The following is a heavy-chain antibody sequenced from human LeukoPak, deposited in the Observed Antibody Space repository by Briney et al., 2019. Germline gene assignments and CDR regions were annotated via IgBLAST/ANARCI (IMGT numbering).Heavy chain of an antibody. D-gene: IGHD3-9*01. CDR1: GFTFSSYA. Sequence: GGSLRLSYAASGFTFSSYAMSWVRQAPGKGLEWVSAISGSGGSTYYADSVKGRFTISRDNSKNTLYLQMNSLRAEDTAVYYCAKADQLRYFDWPTSWGQGTLVTVSS. CDR2: ISGSGGST. J-gene: IGHJ5*02. V-gene: IGHV3-23*01. CDR3: AKADQLRYFDWPTS.